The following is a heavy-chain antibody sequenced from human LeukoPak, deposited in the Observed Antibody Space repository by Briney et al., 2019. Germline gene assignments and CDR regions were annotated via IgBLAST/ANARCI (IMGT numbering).Heavy chain of an antibody. D-gene: IGHD6-19*01. CDR2: ISAYNGNT. Sequence: ASVKVSCKASGYTFTSYGISWVRQVPGQGLEWMGWISAYNGNTNYAQKLQGRVTMTTDTSTSTAYMELRSLRADDTAVYYCARDPPIASSGWYGWFYFDYWGQGTLVTVSS. CDR3: ARDPPIASSGWYGWFYFDY. J-gene: IGHJ4*02. CDR1: GYTFTSYG. V-gene: IGHV1-18*01.